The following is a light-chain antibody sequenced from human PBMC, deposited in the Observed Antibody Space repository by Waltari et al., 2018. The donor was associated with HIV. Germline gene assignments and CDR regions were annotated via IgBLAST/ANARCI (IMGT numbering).Light chain of an antibody. CDR2: WAF. V-gene: IGKV4-1*01. Sequence: ILITQSPDSLALSLGERATIHFKSSQSILYSFNIKYELAWYQQKSRRPPRLLFYWAFDRKGGVPDRISGSGAGKDFSLTSSSHQDEDVAVYYCQKYHTTPQTFGQGTKVEIK. J-gene: IGKJ1*01. CDR1: QSILYSFNIKYE. CDR3: QKYHTTPQT.